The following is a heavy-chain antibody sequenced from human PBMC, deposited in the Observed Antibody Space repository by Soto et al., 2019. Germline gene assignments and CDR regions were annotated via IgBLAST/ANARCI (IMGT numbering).Heavy chain of an antibody. J-gene: IGHJ4*02. CDR1: GYTFTVYY. D-gene: IGHD1-26*01. Sequence: ASVKVSCKASGYTFTVYYMHWVRQAPGQGLEWMGWINPKSGGTMYPQKFQGRVTMTWDTSISTAYMALTRLRSDDTAVYYCARDPAPGGGSAGFDYWGQGTLVTVSS. CDR3: ARDPAPGGGSAGFDY. CDR2: INPKSGGT. V-gene: IGHV1-2*02.